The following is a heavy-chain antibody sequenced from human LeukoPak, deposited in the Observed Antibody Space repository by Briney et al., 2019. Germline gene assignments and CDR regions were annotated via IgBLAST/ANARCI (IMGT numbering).Heavy chain of an antibody. J-gene: IGHJ4*02. CDR2: IRSKTDGGKT. V-gene: IGHV3-15*01. CDR3: TIPASGYSYGVLDS. Sequence: GGSLRLSCAASAFTFSNVWMSWVRQAPGKGLEWVGRIRSKTDGGKTDYAAPVKGRFTISRDDSKNTLYLQMDSLKTEDTAVYYSTIPASGYSYGVLDSWGQGALVTVSS. CDR1: AFTFSNVW. D-gene: IGHD5-18*01.